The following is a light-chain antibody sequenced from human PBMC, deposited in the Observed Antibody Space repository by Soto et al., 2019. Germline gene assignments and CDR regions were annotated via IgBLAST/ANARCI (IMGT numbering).Light chain of an antibody. Sequence: DIVLTQSPGTLSLSPGETATLSCRTSQTICATYLAWYQQKPGQAPRLLIYGASTRATGIPARFSGSGSGTEFTLTISSLQSEDFAVYYCQQYNNWPPPTFGQGTKVDI. CDR3: QQYNNWPPPT. J-gene: IGKJ1*01. CDR2: GAS. CDR1: QTICATY. V-gene: IGKV3-15*01.